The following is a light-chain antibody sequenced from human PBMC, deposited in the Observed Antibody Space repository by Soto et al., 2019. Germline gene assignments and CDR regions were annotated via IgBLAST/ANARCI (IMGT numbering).Light chain of an antibody. CDR1: QGISNY. CDR2: AAS. Sequence: DMQMTQSPSSLSASVGDRETITCRASQGISNYVAWYQQKQGKVPNLLIYAASTLQSGVPSRFSGSGSGTDFTLTISSLQPEDVATYFCQNYNSAPQSFGGGTKVDIK. J-gene: IGKJ4*01. V-gene: IGKV1-27*01. CDR3: QNYNSAPQS.